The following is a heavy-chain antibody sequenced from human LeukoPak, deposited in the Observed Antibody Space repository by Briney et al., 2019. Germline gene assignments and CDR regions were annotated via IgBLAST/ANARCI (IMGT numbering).Heavy chain of an antibody. V-gene: IGHV4-39*01. CDR1: GGSISSSSYY. D-gene: IGHD4-17*01. Sequence: SETLSLTCTVSGGSISSSSYYWGWIRQPPGKGLEWIGSIYYSGSTYYNPSLKSRVTISVDTSKNQFSLKLSSVTAADTAVYYCAGIYGDYVSYYFDYWGQGTLVTVSS. CDR3: AGIYGDYVSYYFDY. CDR2: IYYSGST. J-gene: IGHJ4*02.